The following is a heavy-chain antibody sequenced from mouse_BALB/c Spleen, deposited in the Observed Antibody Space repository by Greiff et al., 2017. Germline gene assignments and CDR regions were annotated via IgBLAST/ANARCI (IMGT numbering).Heavy chain of an antibody. Sequence: VQLKESGPSLVKPSQTLSLTCSVTGDSITSGYWNWIRKFPGNKLEYMGYISYSGSTYYNPSLKSRISITRDTSKNQYYLQLNSVTTENTATYYCARKRGDYDYDWFADWGQESLGTVSA. J-gene: IGHJ3*01. CDR3: ARKRGDYDYDWFAD. CDR1: GDSITSGY. CDR2: ISYSGST. V-gene: IGHV3-8*02. D-gene: IGHD2-4*01.